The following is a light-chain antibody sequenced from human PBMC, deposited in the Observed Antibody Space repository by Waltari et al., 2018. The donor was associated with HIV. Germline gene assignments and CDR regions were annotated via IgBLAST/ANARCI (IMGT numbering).Light chain of an antibody. CDR2: GSG. V-gene: IGLV1-40*01. CDR1: SSHIGAGYA. Sequence: QSVLTQPPSVSGAPGQRVTISCTGSSSHIGAGYAIHWYQQLPGTAPKLLIYGSGNRPSGVPDRFSGSKSGTSASLAITGLQAEDEADYYCQSYDSSLTGSVFGGGTKLTVL. J-gene: IGLJ2*01. CDR3: QSYDSSLTGSV.